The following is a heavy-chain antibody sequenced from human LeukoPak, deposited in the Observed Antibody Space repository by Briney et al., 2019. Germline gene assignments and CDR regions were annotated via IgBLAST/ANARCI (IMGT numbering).Heavy chain of an antibody. CDR3: ARGGKRHIVVVTARYFLDY. Sequence: ASVKVSCKASGYTFTSYGISWVRQAPGQGPEWMGWISAYNGNTNYAQKLQGRVTMTTDTSTSTAYMELRSLRSDDTAVYYRARGGKRHIVVVTARYFLDYWGQGTLVTVSS. V-gene: IGHV1-18*01. J-gene: IGHJ4*02. D-gene: IGHD2-21*02. CDR1: GYTFTSYG. CDR2: ISAYNGNT.